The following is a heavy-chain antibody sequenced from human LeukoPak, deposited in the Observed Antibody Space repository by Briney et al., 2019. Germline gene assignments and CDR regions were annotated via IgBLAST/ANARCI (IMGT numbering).Heavy chain of an antibody. J-gene: IGHJ4*02. Sequence: GGSLRLSCAASGFTVSSNYMNWVRQAPGKGLEWVSVIYSSGSTYYADSVKGRFTISRDNSKNTLYLQMNSLRAEDTAVYYCARDLYGVSHDYLGQGTLVTVSS. CDR3: ARDLYGVSHDY. D-gene: IGHD4-17*01. CDR2: IYSSGST. CDR1: GFTVSSNY. V-gene: IGHV3-53*01.